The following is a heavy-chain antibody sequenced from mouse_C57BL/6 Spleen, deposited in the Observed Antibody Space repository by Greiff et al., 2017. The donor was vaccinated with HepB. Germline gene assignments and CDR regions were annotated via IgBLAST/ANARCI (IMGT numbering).Heavy chain of an antibody. Sequence: DVQLQESGAELVRPGASVKLSCTASGFNIKDDYMHWVKQRPEQGLEWIGWIDPENGDTEYASKFQGKATITADTSSNTAYLQLSSLTSEDTAVYYCTTEGAQAFAYWGQGTLVTVSA. CDR3: TTEGAQAFAY. V-gene: IGHV14-4*01. J-gene: IGHJ3*01. CDR2: IDPENGDT. CDR1: GFNIKDDY. D-gene: IGHD3-2*02.